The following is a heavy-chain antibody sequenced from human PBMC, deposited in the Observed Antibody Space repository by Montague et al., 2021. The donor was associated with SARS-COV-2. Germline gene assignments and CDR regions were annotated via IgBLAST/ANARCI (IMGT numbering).Heavy chain of an antibody. CDR3: AGKSITMVQGVIMGAFDI. V-gene: IGHV4-39*07. Sequence: SETLSLTCTVSGASISSGSFFWGWIRQPPGKGLEWIGTVSYSGDYNYNPSLKSRVTISVDTSKNQFSLKLSSVTAADTAVYYCAGKSITMVQGVIMGAFDIWGQGTMVTVSS. CDR2: VSYSGDY. D-gene: IGHD3-10*01. J-gene: IGHJ3*02. CDR1: GASISSGSFF.